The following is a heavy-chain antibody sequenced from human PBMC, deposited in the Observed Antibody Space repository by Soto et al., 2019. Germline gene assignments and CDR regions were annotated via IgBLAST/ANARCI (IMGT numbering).Heavy chain of an antibody. V-gene: IGHV1-2*04. CDR1: GYTFTGYY. D-gene: IGHD6-13*01. J-gene: IGHJ6*02. CDR3: ARRLASAGNSYYGMDV. Sequence: ASVKVSCKASGYTFTGYYMHWVRQAPGQGLEWMGWINPNSGGTNYAQKFQGWVTMTRDTSISTAYMELSRLRSDDTAVYYCARRLASAGNSYYGMDVWGQGTTGTVSS. CDR2: INPNSGGT.